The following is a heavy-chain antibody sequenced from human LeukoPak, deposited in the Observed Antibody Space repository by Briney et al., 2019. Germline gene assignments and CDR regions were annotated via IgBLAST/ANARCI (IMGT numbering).Heavy chain of an antibody. V-gene: IGHV4-39*01. CDR2: IYYSGST. J-gene: IGHJ6*04. CDR3: ARMEWIQQWSLGV. CDR1: GGSISGSSYY. D-gene: IGHD5-18*01. Sequence: KPSETLSLTCTVSGGSISGSSYYWGWIRQPPGKGLEWIGSIYYSGSTYYNPSLRSRVTISVDTSKNQFSLRLSSVTAADTAFYYCARMEWIQQWSLGVWGKGTTVTVSS.